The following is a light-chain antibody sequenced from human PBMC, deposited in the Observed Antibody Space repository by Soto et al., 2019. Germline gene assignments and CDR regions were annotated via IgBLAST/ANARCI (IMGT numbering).Light chain of an antibody. CDR2: SVN. Sequence: QSVLTQPASASGTPGQRVTISCSGSSSNIGSNSVNWYQQLPGTAPKLLIYSVNQRPSGVPDRFSGSKSGTSASLAISGLQSEDEADYYCAAWDYSLNGVVFGGGTKLTVL. J-gene: IGLJ2*01. CDR1: SSNIGSNS. CDR3: AAWDYSLNGVV. V-gene: IGLV1-44*01.